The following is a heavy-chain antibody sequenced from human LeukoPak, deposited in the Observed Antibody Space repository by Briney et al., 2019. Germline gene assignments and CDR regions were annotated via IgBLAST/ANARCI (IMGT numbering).Heavy chain of an antibody. Sequence: SETLSLTCTVSGGSISSSSYYWGWIRQPPGKGLEWIGSIYYSGSTYYNPSLKSRVTISVDTSKNQFSLKLSSVTAADTAVYYCARGFKITMIVVVITTDAFDIWGQGTMVTVSS. J-gene: IGHJ3*02. CDR3: ARGFKITMIVVVITTDAFDI. V-gene: IGHV4-39*07. CDR2: IYYSGST. D-gene: IGHD3-22*01. CDR1: GGSISSSSYY.